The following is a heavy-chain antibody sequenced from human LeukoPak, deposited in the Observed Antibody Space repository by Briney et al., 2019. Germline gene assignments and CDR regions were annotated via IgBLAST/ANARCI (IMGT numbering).Heavy chain of an antibody. D-gene: IGHD4-11*01. CDR2: IYPGDSDT. Sequence: GESLKISCQGSGYSFSDYWIGWVRQMPGTGLEWMGIIYPGDSDTRYSPSFQGQVTMSADKSISTAYLQWSSLKASDTAMFYCARLESNNYVVYWGQGTLVTVSS. CDR1: GYSFSDYW. V-gene: IGHV5-51*01. CDR3: ARLESNNYVVY. J-gene: IGHJ4*02.